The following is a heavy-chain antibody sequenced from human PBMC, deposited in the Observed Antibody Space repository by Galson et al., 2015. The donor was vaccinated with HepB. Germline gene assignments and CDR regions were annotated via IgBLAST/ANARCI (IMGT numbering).Heavy chain of an antibody. D-gene: IGHD3-10*01. CDR2: IAGGSSDT. Sequence: SLRLSCAASGFSFSDYGMHWVRQAPGKGLEWIAFIAGGSSDTYYADSMRGRFTISRDNAKSSLFLQMNSLRAEDTALYYCARDWGASGSRPLDCWGQGTLVTVSS. J-gene: IGHJ4*02. V-gene: IGHV3-21*05. CDR1: GFSFSDYG. CDR3: ARDWGASGSRPLDC.